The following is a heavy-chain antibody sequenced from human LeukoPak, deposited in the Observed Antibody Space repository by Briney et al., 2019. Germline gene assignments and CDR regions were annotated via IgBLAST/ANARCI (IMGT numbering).Heavy chain of an antibody. V-gene: IGHV4-39*01. CDR2: IYYSGST. CDR3: ARPYCSSTSCYWNDAFDI. J-gene: IGHJ3*02. D-gene: IGHD2-2*01. CDR1: GGSISGSSYY. Sequence: SETLSLTCTVSGGSISGSSYYWGWIRQPPGKGLEWIGSIYYSGSTYYNPSLKSRVTISVDTSKNQFSLKLSSVTAADTAVYYCARPYCSSTSCYWNDAFDIWGQGTMVTVSS.